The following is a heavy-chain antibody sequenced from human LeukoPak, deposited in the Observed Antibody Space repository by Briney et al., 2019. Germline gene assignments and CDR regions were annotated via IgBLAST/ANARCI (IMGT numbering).Heavy chain of an antibody. V-gene: IGHV1-2*02. CDR1: GYTFTSYG. Sequence: GASVKVSCKASGYTFTSYGISWVRQAPGQGLEWMGWINPNSGGTNYAQKFQGRVTMTRDTSISTAYMELSRLRSDDTAVYYCARDTPTMIVVNLRAFDIWGQGTMVTVSS. CDR2: INPNSGGT. D-gene: IGHD3-22*01. J-gene: IGHJ3*02. CDR3: ARDTPTMIVVNLRAFDI.